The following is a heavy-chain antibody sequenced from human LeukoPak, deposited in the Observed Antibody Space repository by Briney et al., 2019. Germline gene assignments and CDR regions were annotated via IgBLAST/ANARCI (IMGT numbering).Heavy chain of an antibody. V-gene: IGHV1-2*02. CDR2: INPNSGGT. Sequence: GASVKVSCKASGYTFTGYYMHWVRQAPGQGLEWMGWINPNSGGTNYAQKFQGRVTMTRDTSISTAYMELSSLRSDDTAVYYCARWDIVVVPAAGFDYWGQGTLVTVSS. J-gene: IGHJ4*02. CDR1: GYTFTGYY. CDR3: ARWDIVVVPAAGFDY. D-gene: IGHD2-2*01.